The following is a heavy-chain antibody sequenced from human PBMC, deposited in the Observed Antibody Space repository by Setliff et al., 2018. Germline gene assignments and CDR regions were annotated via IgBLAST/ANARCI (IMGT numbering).Heavy chain of an antibody. Sequence: SLRLSCAAPGLSFNNAWMSWVRQAPGKGLEWVGRLKSKIDGGTTDYAAPVKGRFTISRDDSKDTLYLQMNRLKTEDTAVYYCISLWLGYYGLDVWGQGTTVTVSS. CDR1: GLSFNNAW. D-gene: IGHD5-18*01. CDR2: LKSKIDGGTT. J-gene: IGHJ6*02. V-gene: IGHV3-15*01. CDR3: ISLWLGYYGLDV.